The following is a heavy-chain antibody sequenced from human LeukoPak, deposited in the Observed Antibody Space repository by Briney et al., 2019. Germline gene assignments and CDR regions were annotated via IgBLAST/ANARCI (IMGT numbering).Heavy chain of an antibody. CDR1: GLTFSDAW. D-gene: IGHD3-16*01. J-gene: IGHJ4*02. CDR2: IWYDGSNK. V-gene: IGHV3-33*08. CDR3: ARDFRGVGPDY. Sequence: AGGSLRLSCAASGLTFSDAWMSWVRQAPGKGLEWVAVIWYDGSNKYYADSVKGRFTISRDNSKNTLYLQMNSLRAEDTAVYYCARDFRGVGPDYWGQGTLVTVSS.